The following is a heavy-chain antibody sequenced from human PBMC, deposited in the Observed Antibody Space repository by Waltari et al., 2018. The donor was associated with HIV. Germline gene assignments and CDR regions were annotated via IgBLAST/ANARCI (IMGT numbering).Heavy chain of an antibody. CDR3: VQSTFLGVVPSDWFDP. J-gene: IGHJ5*02. D-gene: IGHD3-3*02. CDR1: GASISGYY. Sequence: QLQESNPGLVRPSETLSLTCSVFGASISGYYWSCIRSAVPRKGKTAKKLGWLGRTYVGGRADSRDSLKTRLTISMDTSKKQVSLRLKSVTAADTAMYYCVQSTFLGVVPSDWFDPWGPGTLVTVSS. CDR2: TYVGGRA. V-gene: IGHV4-4*07.